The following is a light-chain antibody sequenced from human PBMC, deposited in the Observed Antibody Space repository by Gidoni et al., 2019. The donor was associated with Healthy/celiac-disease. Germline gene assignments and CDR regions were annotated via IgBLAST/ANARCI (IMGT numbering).Light chain of an antibody. J-gene: IGKJ1*01. Sequence: IVLTQSPGTLSLSPGERATLSCRASQSVSSSYLAWYQQKPGQAPRLLIYGASSRATGIPDRFRGSGSGTDFTLTISRLETEDFAVYYCQQYGSSPWTFGQGTKVEIK. CDR2: GAS. V-gene: IGKV3-20*01. CDR3: QQYGSSPWT. CDR1: QSVSSSY.